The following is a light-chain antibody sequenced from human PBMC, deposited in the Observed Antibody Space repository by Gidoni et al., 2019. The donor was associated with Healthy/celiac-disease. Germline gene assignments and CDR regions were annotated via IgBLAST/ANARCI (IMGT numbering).Light chain of an antibody. J-gene: IGLJ2*01. V-gene: IGLV1-44*01. Sequence: QSVLTQPPSASVTPGHRVTISCSGISSNIGSNTVNLYQQLPGTAPKLLIYSNNQRPPGVPDRFSGAKSGTAASLAISGLQSEDEADYYCAAWDDSLNGVVFGGGTKLTVL. CDR1: SSNIGSNT. CDR2: SNN. CDR3: AAWDDSLNGVV.